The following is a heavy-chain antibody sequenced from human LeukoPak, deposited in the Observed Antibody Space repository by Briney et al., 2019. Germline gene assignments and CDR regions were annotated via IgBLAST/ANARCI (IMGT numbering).Heavy chain of an antibody. J-gene: IGHJ4*02. CDR1: GFSFSSYW. CDR2: IKEEGSQK. V-gene: IGHV3-7*01. Sequence: GGSLRLSCAASGFSFSSYWMSWVRQAPGKGLEWVANIKEEGSQKYYVDSVKGRFTISRDNAKNSLYLQMNNLRGEDTAVYYCARDKIVGATHFDYWGQGTLVTVSS. D-gene: IGHD1-26*01. CDR3: ARDKIVGATHFDY.